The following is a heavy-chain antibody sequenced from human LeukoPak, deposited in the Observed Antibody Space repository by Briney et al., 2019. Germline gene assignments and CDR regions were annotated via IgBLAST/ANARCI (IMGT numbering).Heavy chain of an antibody. V-gene: IGHV5-51*01. CDR2: IYPGDSDT. D-gene: IGHD2-2*01. CDR1: GYSFTSYW. CDR3: ARHGLGYCSSTSCPYYYYYGMDV. J-gene: IGHJ6*02. Sequence: GESLKISCKGSGYSFTSYWIGWVRQMPGKGLEWMGIIYPGDSDTRYSPSFQGQVTISADKSISTAYLQWSSLKASDTAMYYCARHGLGYCSSTSCPYYYYYGMDVWGQGTTVTVYS.